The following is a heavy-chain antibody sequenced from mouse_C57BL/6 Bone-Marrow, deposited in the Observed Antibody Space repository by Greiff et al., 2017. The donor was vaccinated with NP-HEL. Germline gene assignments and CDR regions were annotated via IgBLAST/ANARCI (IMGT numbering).Heavy chain of an antibody. D-gene: IGHD2-3*01. CDR3: ARSSDGYYPYYAMDY. CDR1: GYTFTDYY. Sequence: EVQLQQSGPELVKPGASVKISCKASGYTFTDYYMNWVKQSHGKSLEWIGDINPNNGGTSYNQKFKGKATLTVDKSSSTAYMELRSLTSEDSAVYYCARSSDGYYPYYAMDYGGQGTSVTVSS. J-gene: IGHJ4*01. V-gene: IGHV1-26*01. CDR2: INPNNGGT.